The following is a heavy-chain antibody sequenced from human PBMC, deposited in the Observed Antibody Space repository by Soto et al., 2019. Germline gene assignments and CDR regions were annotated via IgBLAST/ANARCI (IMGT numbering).Heavy chain of an antibody. CDR3: ARHVVPPPNYFSY. V-gene: IGHV4-59*08. D-gene: IGHD2-2*01. CDR1: GGSISSYY. J-gene: IGHJ4*02. Sequence: SETLSLTCTVSGGSISSYYWSWIRQPPGKGLEWIGYIYYSGSTNYNPSLKSRVTISVDTSKNQFSLKLSSVTVADTAVYYCARHVVPPPNYFSYRGQGTLVPGSS. CDR2: IYYSGST.